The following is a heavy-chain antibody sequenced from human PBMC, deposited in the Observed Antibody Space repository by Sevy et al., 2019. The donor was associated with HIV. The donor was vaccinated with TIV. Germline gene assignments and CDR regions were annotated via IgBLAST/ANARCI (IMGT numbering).Heavy chain of an antibody. Sequence: GGSLRLSCAASGFTFTSDYMHWVRLPPGKGLVWVSHINTDGKIIRYADSVKGRFTTSRDNAKNTLYLQMNSLRAEDTAVYYCARGSRGTFGSWGQGTLVTVSS. V-gene: IGHV3-74*01. CDR2: INTDGKII. J-gene: IGHJ4*02. CDR3: ARGSRGTFGS. D-gene: IGHD1-26*01. CDR1: GFTFTSDY.